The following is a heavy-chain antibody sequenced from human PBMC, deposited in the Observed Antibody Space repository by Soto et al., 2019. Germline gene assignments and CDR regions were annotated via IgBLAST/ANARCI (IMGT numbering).Heavy chain of an antibody. Sequence: ASVKVSCKASGYTFTSYGISWVRQAPGQGLEWMGWISAYNGNTNYAQKLQGRVTMTTDTSTSTAYMELRSLRSDDTAMYYCARDHPGYCSGGSCYSVWFDPWGQGTLVTVSS. J-gene: IGHJ5*02. D-gene: IGHD2-15*01. CDR1: GYTFTSYG. CDR2: ISAYNGNT. V-gene: IGHV1-18*01. CDR3: ARDHPGYCSGGSCYSVWFDP.